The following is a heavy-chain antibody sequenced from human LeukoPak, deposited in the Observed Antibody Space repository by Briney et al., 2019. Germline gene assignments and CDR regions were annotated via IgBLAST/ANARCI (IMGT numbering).Heavy chain of an antibody. V-gene: IGHV3-11*06. CDR2: ISGSSSST. CDR1: GVTFRDHD. Sequence: GGSLRVSCAASGVTFRDHDRSWIRQAPGKGLEWVSYISGSSSSTNYAGSVKGRFTISRDNAKNSLYLQMNSLRAEDTAVYYCARGSRIAVDWGQGTLVTVSS. CDR3: ARGSRIAVD. D-gene: IGHD6-19*01. J-gene: IGHJ4*02.